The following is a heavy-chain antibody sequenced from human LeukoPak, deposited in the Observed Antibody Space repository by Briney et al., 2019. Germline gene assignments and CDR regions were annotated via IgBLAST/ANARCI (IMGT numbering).Heavy chain of an antibody. CDR1: GGSISSGGYY. D-gene: IGHD2-2*01. Sequence: PSQTLSLICTVSGGSISSGGYYWSWIRQPPGKGLEWIGYIYHSGSTYYNPSLKSRVTISVDRSKNQFSLKLSSVTAADTAVYYCAALKRRYCSSTSCYSPVDYWGQGTLVTVSS. CDR3: AALKRRYCSSTSCYSPVDY. J-gene: IGHJ4*02. V-gene: IGHV4-30-2*01. CDR2: IYHSGST.